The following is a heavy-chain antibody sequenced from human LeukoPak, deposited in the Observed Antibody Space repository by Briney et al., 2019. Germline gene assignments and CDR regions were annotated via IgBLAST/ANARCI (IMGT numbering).Heavy chain of an antibody. D-gene: IGHD3-10*01. Sequence: SETLSLTCTVSGGSISSYYWSWIRHPPGKGLEWIGFIYYSGSTSYNPSLKSRVSISVDTSKNQFSLKLNSVTAADTALYYCARSRSGSYGWFDPWGQGTLVSVSS. J-gene: IGHJ5*02. CDR2: IYYSGST. CDR1: GGSISSYY. CDR3: ARSRSGSYGWFDP. V-gene: IGHV4-59*01.